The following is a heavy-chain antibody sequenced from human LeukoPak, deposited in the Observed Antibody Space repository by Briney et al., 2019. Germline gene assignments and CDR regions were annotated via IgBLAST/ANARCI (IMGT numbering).Heavy chain of an antibody. J-gene: IGHJ6*02. V-gene: IGHV3-21*01. CDR2: ISSSSSYI. CDR3: TRDLMDYDVSTGLHHYYMDV. Sequence: GGSLRLSCAASGFTFSSYSMNWVRQAPGKGLEWVSSISSSSSYIYYADSVKGRFTISRDNSKNTLYLQMNTLRVEDTAVYYRTRDLMDYDVSTGLHHYYMDVWGQGATVTVSS. D-gene: IGHD3-9*01. CDR1: GFTFSSYS.